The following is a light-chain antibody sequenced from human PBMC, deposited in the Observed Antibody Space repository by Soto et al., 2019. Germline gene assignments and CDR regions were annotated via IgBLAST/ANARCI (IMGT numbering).Light chain of an antibody. CDR3: SSYVGGGFLG. CDR2: EVS. J-gene: IGLJ3*02. CDR1: SSDVGGYNY. Sequence: QSVLTQPPSASGSPGQSVTISCTGTSSDVGGYNYVSWYQHHPGKVPKLMIYEVSKRPSGVPHRFSGSKSGNTASLTVSGLQPGDEADYYCSSYVGGGFLGLGGGTKRTV. V-gene: IGLV2-8*01.